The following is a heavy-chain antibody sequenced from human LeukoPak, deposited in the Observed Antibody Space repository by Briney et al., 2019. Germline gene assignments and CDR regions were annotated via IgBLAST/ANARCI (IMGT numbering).Heavy chain of an antibody. J-gene: IGHJ4*02. V-gene: IGHV3-23*01. Sequence: PGGSLRLSCSASGFTFSIYAMSWVRQAPGKGLEWVSAISGSGGTAYYADSVKGRFTISRDNSKNTLYLQMNSLRAEDTAVYYCAKKGYYDGRGYYTYYFDHWGQRNLVTVSS. CDR2: ISGSGGTA. CDR3: AKKGYYDGRGYYTYYFDH. CDR1: GFTFSIYA. D-gene: IGHD3-22*01.